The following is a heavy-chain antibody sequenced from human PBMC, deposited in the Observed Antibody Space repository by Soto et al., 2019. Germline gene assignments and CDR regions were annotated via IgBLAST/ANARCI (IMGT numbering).Heavy chain of an antibody. V-gene: IGHV3-23*01. Sequence: EVQLLESGGGLVQPGGSLRLSCAASGFTFSSYAMSWVRQAPGKGLEWVSSISGSGGSTYYADSVKGRFTISRDNSKNTLYLQMNSLRAEDTAVYYCAKDGSLVGATTLDYWGQGTLVTVSS. CDR1: GFTFSSYA. CDR3: AKDGSLVGATTLDY. J-gene: IGHJ4*02. D-gene: IGHD1-26*01. CDR2: ISGSGGST.